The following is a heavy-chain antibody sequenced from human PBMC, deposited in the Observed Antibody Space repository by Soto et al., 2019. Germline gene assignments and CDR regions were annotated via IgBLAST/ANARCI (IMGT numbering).Heavy chain of an antibody. Sequence: PSETLSLTCTVSGGSISNYFWNWIRQPPGKGLEWIGYIYYSGRTNYNPSLKSRATLSVDTSKNQFSLKLTSVTAADTAVYYCARGDVLLWLGELLSGWFDPWGQGTLVTSPQ. CDR3: ARGDVLLWLGELLSGWFDP. V-gene: IGHV4-59*01. CDR1: GGSISNYF. D-gene: IGHD3-10*01. CDR2: IYYSGRT. J-gene: IGHJ5*02.